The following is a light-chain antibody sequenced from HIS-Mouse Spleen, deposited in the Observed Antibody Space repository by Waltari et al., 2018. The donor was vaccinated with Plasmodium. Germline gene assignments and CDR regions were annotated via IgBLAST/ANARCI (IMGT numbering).Light chain of an antibody. CDR1: QSISSW. Sequence: DIQMTQSPSTLSASVGDRVTITCRASQSISSWLAWYQQKPGKAPKLLIYKASSLESGVPSRFSGSGYGTEFTLTISSLQPDDFAVYYCQQYGSSPYTFGQGTKLEIK. CDR3: QQYGSSPYT. V-gene: IGKV1-5*03. J-gene: IGKJ2*01. CDR2: KAS.